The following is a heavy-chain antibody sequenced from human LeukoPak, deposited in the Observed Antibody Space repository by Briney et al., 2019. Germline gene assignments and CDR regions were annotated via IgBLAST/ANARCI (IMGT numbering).Heavy chain of an antibody. J-gene: IGHJ4*02. CDR2: ISYDGSNK. Sequence: GGSLRLSCAASGFTFSSCGMHWVRQAPGKGLEWVAVISYDGSNKYYADSVKGRFTISRDNSKNTLYLQMNSLRAEDTAVYYCAKGLLWFGELKQPNDYWGQGTLVTVSS. CDR1: GFTFSSCG. CDR3: AKGLLWFGELKQPNDY. V-gene: IGHV3-30*18. D-gene: IGHD3-10*01.